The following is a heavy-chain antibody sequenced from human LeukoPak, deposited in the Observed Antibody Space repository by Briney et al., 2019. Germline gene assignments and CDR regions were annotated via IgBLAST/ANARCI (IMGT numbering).Heavy chain of an antibody. CDR2: ISYDGSNK. V-gene: IGHV3-30*18. J-gene: IGHJ4*02. CDR3: AKDNVPYYYGSGVDY. CDR1: GFTFSSYG. D-gene: IGHD3-10*01. Sequence: GGSLRLSCAASGFTFSSYGMHCVRQAPGKGLEWVAVISYDGSNKYYADSVKGRFTISRDNSKNTLYLQMNSLRAEDTAVYYCAKDNVPYYYGSGVDYWGQGTLVTVSS.